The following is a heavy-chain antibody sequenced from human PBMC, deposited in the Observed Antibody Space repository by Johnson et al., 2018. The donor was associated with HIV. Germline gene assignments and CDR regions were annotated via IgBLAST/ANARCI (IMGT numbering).Heavy chain of an antibody. V-gene: IGHV3-20*04. D-gene: IGHD5-12*01. CDR3: AKGMDSGYDRDDAFDI. CDR1: GFSFDDYG. J-gene: IGHJ3*02. Sequence: VQLVESGGGVVRPGGSLRLSCAASGFSFDDYGMNWVRQVPGKGLEWVSGISWNSGSIGYADSVKGRFTISRDNAKNSLYLQMNSLRAEETALYYCAKGMDSGYDRDDAFDIWGQGTMLTVSS. CDR2: ISWNSGSI.